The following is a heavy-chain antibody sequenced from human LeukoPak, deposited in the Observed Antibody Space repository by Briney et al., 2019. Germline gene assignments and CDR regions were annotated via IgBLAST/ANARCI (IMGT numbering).Heavy chain of an antibody. J-gene: IGHJ5*02. CDR3: ARDQNRIVLLWFGRHWFDP. D-gene: IGHD3-10*01. CDR1: GFTFSSYS. CDR2: ISDSGANT. V-gene: IGHV3-23*01. Sequence: GGTLRLSCAASGFTFSSYSMSWVRQAPGKGLEWVSIISDSGANTYYADSVRGRFTISRDNSKNTLYLQMNSLRAEDTAVYYCARDQNRIVLLWFGRHWFDPWGQGTLVTVSS.